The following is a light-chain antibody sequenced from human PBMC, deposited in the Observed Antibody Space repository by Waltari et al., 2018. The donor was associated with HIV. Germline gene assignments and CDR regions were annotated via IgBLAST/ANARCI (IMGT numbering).Light chain of an antibody. Sequence: QSVLTQPPSASGTPGPRVTISCSGSSSNIGSNTVNWNQQLPGTAPKLLIYSTNRRRAGVPDRFSGSKAGTSASLAISGLQSEDEADYYCAAWDDSLNGVVFGGGTKLTVL. CDR1: SSNIGSNT. V-gene: IGLV1-44*01. CDR3: AAWDDSLNGVV. J-gene: IGLJ2*01. CDR2: STN.